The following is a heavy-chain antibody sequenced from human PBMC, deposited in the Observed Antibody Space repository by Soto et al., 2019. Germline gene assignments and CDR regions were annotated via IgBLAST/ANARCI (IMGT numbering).Heavy chain of an antibody. Sequence: SETLSLTCAVYGGSFSGYYWSWIRQPPGKGLEWIGEINHSGSTNYNPSLKSRVTISVDTSKNQFSLKLSSVTAADTAVYYCARDSAARHYYYGMDVWGQGTTVTVSS. CDR1: GGSFSGYY. CDR2: INHSGST. D-gene: IGHD6-6*01. J-gene: IGHJ6*02. CDR3: ARDSAARHYYYGMDV. V-gene: IGHV4-34*01.